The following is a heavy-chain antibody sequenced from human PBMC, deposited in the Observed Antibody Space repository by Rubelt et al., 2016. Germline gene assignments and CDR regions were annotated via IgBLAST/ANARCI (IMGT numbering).Heavy chain of an antibody. CDR2: IRSKDNFYAT. D-gene: IGHD3-3*01. CDR1: GFTFSGAA. CDR3: AKLGDTIFGVVIIRALDY. Sequence: LSCAASGFTFSGAAMHWVRQASGKGLEWVGRIRSKDNFYATTYSASVEGRFTISRDDSKNTAYLQMNSLNSEDTAVYYCAKLGDTIFGVVIIRALDYWGQGTLVTVSS. V-gene: IGHV3-73*01. J-gene: IGHJ4*02.